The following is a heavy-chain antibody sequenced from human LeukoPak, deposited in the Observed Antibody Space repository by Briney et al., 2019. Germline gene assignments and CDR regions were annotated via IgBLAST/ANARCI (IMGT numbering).Heavy chain of an antibody. CDR1: GGTFSSYA. J-gene: IGHJ4*02. D-gene: IGHD2-15*01. Sequence: ASVKVSCKASGGTFSSYAISWVRQAPGQGLEWMGGIIPIFGTANYAQKFQGRVTITADKSTSTAYMELSSLRSEDTAVYYCARGAQRSLGYCSGGSCWSCDYRGQGTLVTVSS. CDR2: IIPIFGTA. V-gene: IGHV1-69*06. CDR3: ARGAQRSLGYCSGGSCWSCDY.